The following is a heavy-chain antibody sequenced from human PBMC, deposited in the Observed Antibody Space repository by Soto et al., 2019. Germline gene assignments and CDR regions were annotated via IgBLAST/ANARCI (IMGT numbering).Heavy chain of an antibody. V-gene: IGHV1-18*01. Sequence: QVQLVQSGAEVKKPGASVKVSCKASGYTFTSYGISWVRQAPGQGLEWMGWISAYNGNSNYAQKLQGRVTMTTDTSTSTAYMELRSLRSDDTAVYYCARDPPGKWELPGEFDYWGQGTLVTVSS. D-gene: IGHD1-26*01. CDR3: ARDPPGKWELPGEFDY. CDR1: GYTFTSYG. J-gene: IGHJ4*02. CDR2: ISAYNGNS.